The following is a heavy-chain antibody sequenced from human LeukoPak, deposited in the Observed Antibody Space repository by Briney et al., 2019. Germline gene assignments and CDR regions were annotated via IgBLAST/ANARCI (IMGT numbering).Heavy chain of an antibody. CDR1: GFTFSSYW. D-gene: IGHD3-3*01. Sequence: PGGSLRLSCAASGFTFSSYWMSWVRQAPGKGLEWVANIKQDGSEKYYVDSVKGRFTISRDNAKNSLYLQMNSLRAEDTAVYYCARHYDFWSGPFDYWGQGTLVTVSS. CDR3: ARHYDFWSGPFDY. J-gene: IGHJ4*02. CDR2: IKQDGSEK. V-gene: IGHV3-7*04.